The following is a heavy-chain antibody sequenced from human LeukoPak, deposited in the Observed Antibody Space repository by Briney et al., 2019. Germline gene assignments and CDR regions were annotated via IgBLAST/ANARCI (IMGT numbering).Heavy chain of an antibody. J-gene: IGHJ3*02. CDR3: AREARGALDDAFDI. CDR1: GFPFSSYC. Sequence: PGGSLRLSCAASGFPFSSYCMHWVRQAPGKELEWVAVISYDGSNKYYADSVKGRFTVSRDNARNSLYLQMNSLRPEDTAVYYCAREARGALDDAFDIWGQGTLVTVSS. D-gene: IGHD6-6*01. CDR2: ISYDGSNK. V-gene: IGHV3-30-3*01.